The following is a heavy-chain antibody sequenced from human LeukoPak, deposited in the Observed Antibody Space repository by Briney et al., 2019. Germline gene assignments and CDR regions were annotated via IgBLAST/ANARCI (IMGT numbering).Heavy chain of an antibody. Sequence: GGSLRLSCAASGFTFSSYSMNWVRQAPGRGLEWVSSISSSSSYIYYADSVKGRFTISRDNSKNTLYLQMNSLRAEDTAVYYCAKQHKSYYDILTGYSGGNWFDPWGQGTLVTVSS. CDR2: ISSSSSYI. CDR3: AKQHKSYYDILTGYSGGNWFDP. J-gene: IGHJ5*02. V-gene: IGHV3-21*01. CDR1: GFTFSSYS. D-gene: IGHD3-9*01.